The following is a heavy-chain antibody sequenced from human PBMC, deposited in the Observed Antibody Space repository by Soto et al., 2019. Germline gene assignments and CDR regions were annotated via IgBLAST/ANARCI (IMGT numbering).Heavy chain of an antibody. CDR3: ARKGGTPHHWFDP. J-gene: IGHJ5*02. Sequence: SVKVSCKASGYTFTGYYMHWVRQAPGQGLEWMGWINPNSGGTNYAQKFQGRVTMTRDTSISTAYMELSRLRSDDTAVYYCARKGGTPHHWFDPWGQGTLVTVSS. CDR1: GYTFTGYY. V-gene: IGHV1-2*02. D-gene: IGHD1-1*01. CDR2: INPNSGGT.